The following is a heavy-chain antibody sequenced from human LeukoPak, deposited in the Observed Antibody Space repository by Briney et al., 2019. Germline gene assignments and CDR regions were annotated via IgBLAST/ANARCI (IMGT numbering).Heavy chain of an antibody. CDR1: GFTFSSYG. Sequence: GGSLRLSCAASGFTFSSYGMHWVRQAPGKGLEWVAVISYDGSNKYYADSVKGRFTISRDNSKNTLYLQMNSLRAEDTAVYYCAKDRCGDCYSFDYWGQGTLVTVSS. J-gene: IGHJ4*02. D-gene: IGHD2-21*02. V-gene: IGHV3-30*18. CDR3: AKDRCGDCYSFDY. CDR2: ISYDGSNK.